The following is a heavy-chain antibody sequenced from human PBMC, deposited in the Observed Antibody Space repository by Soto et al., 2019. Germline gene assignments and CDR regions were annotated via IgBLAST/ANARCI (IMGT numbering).Heavy chain of an antibody. CDR1: GGSISSGGYY. CDR2: IYYSGST. CDR3: AAYRDGYSPFDY. V-gene: IGHV4-31*03. Sequence: PSETLSLTCTVSGGSISSGGYYWSWIRQHPGKGLEWIGYIYYSGSTYYNPSLKSRVTISVDTSKNQFSLKLSSVTAADTAVCYCAAYRDGYSPFDYWGQGTLVTVSS. D-gene: IGHD5-18*01. J-gene: IGHJ4*02.